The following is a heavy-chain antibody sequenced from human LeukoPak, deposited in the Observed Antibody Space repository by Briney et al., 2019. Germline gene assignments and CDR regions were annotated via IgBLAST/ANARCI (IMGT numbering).Heavy chain of an antibody. CDR2: INPKTGGA. D-gene: IGHD2-2*01. J-gene: IGHJ5*02. CDR3: ARGVGTSRFDP. Sequence: GASVKVSCKAYGYTFSDYYLHWVRQAPGQGLEWMGCINPKTGGANFAEKFQGRVTMTRDTSIRTVYMELSRVTYDDTALYYCARGVGTSRFDPWGQGTLVTVSS. V-gene: IGHV1-2*02. CDR1: GYTFSDYY.